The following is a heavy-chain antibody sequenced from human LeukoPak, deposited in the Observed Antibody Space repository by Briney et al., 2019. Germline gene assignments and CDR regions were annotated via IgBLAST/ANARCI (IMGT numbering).Heavy chain of an antibody. Sequence: PGGSLRLSCAASGFSISSYEMSWVRQAPGKGLEWVSYISSSGSTIYYADPFKGRFTISRTNAKNSLDLRMNSLRAEDTAVYYCARVELAPYYYYMDVWGKGTTVTVSS. D-gene: IGHD1-7*01. CDR3: ARVELAPYYYYMDV. V-gene: IGHV3-48*03. J-gene: IGHJ6*03. CDR1: GFSISSYE. CDR2: ISSSGSTI.